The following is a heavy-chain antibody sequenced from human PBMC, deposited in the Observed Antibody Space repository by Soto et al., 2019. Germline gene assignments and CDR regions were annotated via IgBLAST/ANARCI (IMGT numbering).Heavy chain of an antibody. D-gene: IGHD3-22*01. Sequence: ASVKVSCKASGYTFTSYGISWVRQAPGQGLEWMGWISAYNGNTNYAQKLQGRVTMTTDTSTSTAYMELRSLRSDDTAVYYCARDGETYYYDSSGYYRVPLPDYWGQGTLVTVSS. CDR2: ISAYNGNT. J-gene: IGHJ4*02. CDR3: ARDGETYYYDSSGYYRVPLPDY. V-gene: IGHV1-18*01. CDR1: GYTFTSYG.